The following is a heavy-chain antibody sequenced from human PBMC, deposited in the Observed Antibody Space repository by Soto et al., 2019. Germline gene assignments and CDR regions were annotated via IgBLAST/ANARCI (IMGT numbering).Heavy chain of an antibody. CDR3: PKCLRPPAGMVRKDYYGMDV. CDR2: ISAGGGST. Sequence: EEQLLESGGGLVQPGGSLRLSCVASGFTFNDYAMTWVRQAPGRGPEWVSSISAGGGSTSSADSVKGRLTVSRDNSKNTVYLQMNSLKAEDSGVYYCPKCLRPPAGMVRKDYYGMDVWGQGTTVTVSS. V-gene: IGHV3-23*01. CDR1: GFTFNDYA. D-gene: IGHD2-2*01. J-gene: IGHJ6*02.